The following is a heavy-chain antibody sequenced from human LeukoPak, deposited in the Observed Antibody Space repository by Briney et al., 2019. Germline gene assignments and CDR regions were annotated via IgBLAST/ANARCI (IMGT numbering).Heavy chain of an antibody. D-gene: IGHD1-26*01. V-gene: IGHV4-34*01. CDR2: INHSGST. J-gene: IGHJ4*02. Sequence: SETLSLTCAVYGGSFSGYYWSWIRQPPGKGLEWIGEINHSGSTNYNPSLKSRVTISVDTSKNQFSLKLSSVTAADTAVYYCAREAGIDYHFDYWGQGTLVTVSS. CDR3: AREAGIDYHFDY. CDR1: GGSFSGYY.